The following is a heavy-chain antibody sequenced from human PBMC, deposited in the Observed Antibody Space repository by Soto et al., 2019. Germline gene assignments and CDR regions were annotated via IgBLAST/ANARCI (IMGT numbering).Heavy chain of an antibody. V-gene: IGHV3-48*02. CDR1: GFTFSTYS. J-gene: IGHJ5*02. CDR3: ARDNGLAGSFDP. Sequence: PGGSLRLSCAAPGFTFSTYSMNWVRQAPGKGLEWVSYISYTSTTIYYADSVRGRFTISRDNVKNSLFLQMNSLRDEDTAVYYCARDNGLAGSFDPWGQGTLVTVS. D-gene: IGHD2-21*01. CDR2: ISYTSTTI.